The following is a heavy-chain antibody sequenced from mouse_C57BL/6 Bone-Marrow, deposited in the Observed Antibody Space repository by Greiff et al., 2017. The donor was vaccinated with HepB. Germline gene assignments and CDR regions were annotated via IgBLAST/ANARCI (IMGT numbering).Heavy chain of an antibody. Sequence: VQLQQSGPELVKPGASVKISCKASGYTFTDYYMNWVKQSHGKSLEWIGDINPNNGGTSYNQKFKGKATLTVDKSSSTAYMELRSLTSEDSAVYYCAKGYDYDEDFAYWGQGTLVTVSA. CDR2: INPNNGGT. CDR3: AKGYDYDEDFAY. D-gene: IGHD2-4*01. V-gene: IGHV1-26*01. CDR1: GYTFTDYY. J-gene: IGHJ3*01.